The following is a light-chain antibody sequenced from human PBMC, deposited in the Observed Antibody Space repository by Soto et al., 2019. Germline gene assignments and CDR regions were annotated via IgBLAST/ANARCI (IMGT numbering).Light chain of an antibody. V-gene: IGKV1-39*01. J-gene: IGKJ4*01. CDR2: AAS. CDR3: QQSYSTPLT. CDR1: QSISSY. Sequence: DIQMTQSPSSLSASVGDRVTITCRASQSISSYLNWYQQKPGKAPKLLIHAASSLQSGVPSRFSGSGSGTDFTLTISSLQPEDFSTYHCQQSYSTPLTFGGGTKVEIK.